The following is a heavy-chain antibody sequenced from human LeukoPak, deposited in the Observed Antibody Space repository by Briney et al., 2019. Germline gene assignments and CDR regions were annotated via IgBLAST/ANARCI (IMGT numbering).Heavy chain of an antibody. CDR3: ARDGPRSGYDSGHFDN. V-gene: IGHV4-4*07. D-gene: IGHD5-12*01. Sequence: WETLSLTCTVSGGSISNYFWSWVRQPAGKGLEWIGRIYGTGRSDYNPSLKSRITMSVDTSKNQFSLKLSSVTAADTAVYYCARDGPRSGYDSGHFDNLGQGTLVTASS. CDR2: IYGTGRS. J-gene: IGHJ4*02. CDR1: GGSISNYF.